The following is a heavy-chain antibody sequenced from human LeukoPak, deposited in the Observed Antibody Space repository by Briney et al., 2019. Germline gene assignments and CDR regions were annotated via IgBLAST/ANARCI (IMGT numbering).Heavy chain of an antibody. CDR1: GYTFTNYY. Sequence: ASVKVSCKASGYTFTNYYVHWVRQAPGQGLEWMGWISAYNGNTNYAQKLQGRVTMTTDTSTSTAYMELRSLRSDDTAVYYCARIYGDYYYYYYYMDVWGKGTTVTVSS. CDR3: ARIYGDYYYYYYYMDV. V-gene: IGHV1-18*04. J-gene: IGHJ6*03. CDR2: ISAYNGNT. D-gene: IGHD4-17*01.